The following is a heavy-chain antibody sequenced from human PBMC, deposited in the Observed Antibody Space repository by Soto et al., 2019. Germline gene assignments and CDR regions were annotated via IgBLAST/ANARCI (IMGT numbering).Heavy chain of an antibody. CDR3: SQEAPGDWHFFDN. J-gene: IGHJ4*02. D-gene: IGHD2-21*02. CDR2: MSYDGRQK. V-gene: IGHV3-30*18. CDR1: GFTFRTYG. Sequence: QVQLVEAGGGVVQPGRSLRLSCAASGFTFRTYGMHWVRQAPGKGLEWVAFMSYDGRQKYYADSVKGRFTISRDNSKNTLDLQMNSLATEDTAVYFCSQEAPGDWHFFDNWGQGTLVTVSS.